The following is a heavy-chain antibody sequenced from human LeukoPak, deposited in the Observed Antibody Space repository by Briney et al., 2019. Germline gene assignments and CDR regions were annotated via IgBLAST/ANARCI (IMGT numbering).Heavy chain of an antibody. V-gene: IGHV3-53*01. CDR1: GFTVSSNY. CDR2: IYSGGST. D-gene: IGHD1-26*01. CDR3: ARDLSGSYFYFDY. Sequence: TGGSLRLSCAASGFTVSSNYMSWVRQAPGKGLEWVSVIYSGGSTYYADSVKGRFTISRDNSKNTLYLQMNSLRAEDTAVYYCARDLSGSYFYFDYRGQGTLVTVSS. J-gene: IGHJ4*02.